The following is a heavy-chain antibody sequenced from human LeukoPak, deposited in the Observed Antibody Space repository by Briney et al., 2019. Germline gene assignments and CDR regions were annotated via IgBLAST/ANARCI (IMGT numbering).Heavy chain of an antibody. J-gene: IGHJ3*02. CDR3: ARGPYSYDSSGAFDI. V-gene: IGHV4-4*07. CDR2: FYTSGNT. Sequence: SGPTLVKPSETLSLTCSVSGDSITGYSWSWIRQTPGKGLEWIGRFYTSGNTNYNPSLKSRVTISIAPSKNQFSLRLSSVTAADTAVYFCARGPYSYDSSGAFDIWGQGTMVTVSS. CDR1: GDSITGYS. D-gene: IGHD3-22*01.